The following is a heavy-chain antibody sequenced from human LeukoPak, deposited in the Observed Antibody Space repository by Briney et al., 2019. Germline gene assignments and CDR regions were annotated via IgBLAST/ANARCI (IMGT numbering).Heavy chain of an antibody. Sequence: GGSLRLSCAASGFTFSSYAMSWGRQAPGKGLEWVSDIIGSGGSTYYADSVKGRFTISRDNSKNTLYLQMNSLRAQDTAAYYCSKEQWLEANWFDPWGQGTLVTVSS. J-gene: IGHJ5*02. D-gene: IGHD6-19*01. CDR3: SKEQWLEANWFDP. CDR2: IIGSGGST. CDR1: GFTFSSYA. V-gene: IGHV3-23*01.